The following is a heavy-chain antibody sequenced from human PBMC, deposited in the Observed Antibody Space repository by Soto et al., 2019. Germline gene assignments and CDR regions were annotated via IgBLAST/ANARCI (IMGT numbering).Heavy chain of an antibody. Sequence: QVQLVESGGGVVQPGRSLRLSCAASGFTFSSYGMHWVRQAPGKGLEWVAVIWYDGSNKYYADSVKGRFTISRDNSKNTLYLQMNSLRDEETAVYYCARDRVGDTPFYGMDVWGQGTTVTVSS. J-gene: IGHJ6*02. CDR2: IWYDGSNK. V-gene: IGHV3-33*01. CDR3: ARDRVGDTPFYGMDV. CDR1: GFTFSSYG. D-gene: IGHD1-26*01.